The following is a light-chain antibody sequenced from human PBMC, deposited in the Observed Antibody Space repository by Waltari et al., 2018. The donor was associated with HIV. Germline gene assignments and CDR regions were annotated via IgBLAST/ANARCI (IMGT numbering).Light chain of an antibody. Sequence: SYVLTQPPSVSVAPGQTVSLTCAGDNIGHHSVHWYQQKPGQAPVLVINYDTDRPSGIPERFSGSNSGNTATLTIFRVEAEDEADYHCQVWDTSSAFVAVFGGGTKLTVL. CDR3: QVWDTSSAFVAV. CDR1: NIGHHS. J-gene: IGLJ2*01. V-gene: IGLV3-21*04. CDR2: YDT.